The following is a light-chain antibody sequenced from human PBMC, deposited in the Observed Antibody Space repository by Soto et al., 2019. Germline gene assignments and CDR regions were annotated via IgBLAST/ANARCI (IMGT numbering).Light chain of an antibody. CDR3: QQYTNYSYT. Sequence: DIEMTQSPSTLSASVGDRVTITCRSSQSISRLLAWYQQKPGKAPKLLIHDASSLESGVPSRFSGSRSGSEFTLTISGLQPDDFATYYCQQYTNYSYTCGQGTKVEIK. J-gene: IGKJ2*01. CDR2: DAS. V-gene: IGKV1-5*01. CDR1: QSISRL.